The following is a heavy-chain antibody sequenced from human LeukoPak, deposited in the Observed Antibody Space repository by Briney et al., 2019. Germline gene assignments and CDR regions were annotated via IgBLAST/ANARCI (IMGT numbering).Heavy chain of an antibody. CDR1: GFTVSSNY. Sequence: TGGSLRLSCAASGFTVSSNYMSWVRQAPGKRLEWVSVIYSGGSTYYADSVKGRFTISRDNSKNTLYLQMNSLRAEDTAVYYCARVRWFGELFGDYWGQGTLVTVSS. CDR2: IYSGGST. V-gene: IGHV3-53*01. J-gene: IGHJ4*02. D-gene: IGHD3-10*01. CDR3: ARVRWFGELFGDY.